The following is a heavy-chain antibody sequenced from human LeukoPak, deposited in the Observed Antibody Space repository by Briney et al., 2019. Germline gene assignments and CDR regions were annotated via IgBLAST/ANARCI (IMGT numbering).Heavy chain of an antibody. D-gene: IGHD6-13*01. CDR3: AKASAAAGTGGIDY. Sequence: GGSLRLSCVASGFTFSNYGMHWVRQAPGKGLKWVAFIRYDGSNKYYADSVKGRFTISRDNSKNTLYLQMNSLRAEDTAVYYCAKASAAAGTGGIDYWGQGTLVTVSS. CDR1: GFTFSNYG. J-gene: IGHJ4*02. V-gene: IGHV3-30*02. CDR2: IRYDGSNK.